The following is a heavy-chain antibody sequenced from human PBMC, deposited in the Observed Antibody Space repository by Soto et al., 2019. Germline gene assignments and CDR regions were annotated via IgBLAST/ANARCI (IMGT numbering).Heavy chain of an antibody. J-gene: IGHJ6*02. V-gene: IGHV4-59*01. D-gene: IGHD3-3*02. CDR3: ARDRPIFGVVNCYYYGMDV. Sequence: PSETLSLTCTVSGGSISSYYWSWIRQPPGKGLEWIGYIYYSGSTNYNPSLKSRVTISVDTSKNQFSLKLSSVTAADTAVYYCARDRPIFGVVNCYYYGMDVWGQGTTVTVSS. CDR2: IYYSGST. CDR1: GGSISSYY.